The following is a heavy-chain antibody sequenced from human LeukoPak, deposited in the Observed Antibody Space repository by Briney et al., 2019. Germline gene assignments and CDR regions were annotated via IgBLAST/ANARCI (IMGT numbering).Heavy chain of an antibody. V-gene: IGHV4-4*07. Sequence: TETLSLTCTVSGGSISSYFWTWIRQPAGRGLEWIGHIYSSGSFKYNPSPKSRVTMSIDTSKNQLSLKLNSVTAADTAVYYCARSGGSSSGSLGLWYSDIWGQGTMVTVSS. CDR2: IYSSGSF. CDR3: ARSGGSSSGSLGLWYSDI. J-gene: IGHJ3*02. D-gene: IGHD6-19*01. CDR1: GGSISSYF.